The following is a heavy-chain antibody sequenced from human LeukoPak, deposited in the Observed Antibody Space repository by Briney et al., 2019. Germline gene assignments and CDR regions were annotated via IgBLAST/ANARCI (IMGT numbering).Heavy chain of an antibody. J-gene: IGHJ1*01. D-gene: IGHD3-22*01. CDR3: ARAPSEVGGYYPEYFRH. V-gene: IGHV3-74*01. CDR1: GFTFRRYW. Sequence: GRLLRFPGEAPGFTFRRYWMPWVRQAPGKGLMWVSRIKSDGKTNYADSVKGRFTISRDNAKNTVSLQMDSLRAEDTGVYYCARAPSEVGGYYPEYFRHWGQGTLVTVSS. CDR2: IKSDGKT.